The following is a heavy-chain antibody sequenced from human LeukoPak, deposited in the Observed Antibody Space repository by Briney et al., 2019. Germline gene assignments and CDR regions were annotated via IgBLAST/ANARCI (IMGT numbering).Heavy chain of an antibody. Sequence: PGGSLRLSCAASGFTFSSYWMHWVRRAPGKGLVWVSRINSDGSSTSYADSVKGRFTISRDNAKNTLYLQMNSLRAEDTAVYYCARTTFYDILTGAPSAFDYWGQGTLVTVSS. CDR2: INSDGSST. V-gene: IGHV3-74*01. CDR3: ARTTFYDILTGAPSAFDY. J-gene: IGHJ4*02. CDR1: GFTFSSYW. D-gene: IGHD3-9*01.